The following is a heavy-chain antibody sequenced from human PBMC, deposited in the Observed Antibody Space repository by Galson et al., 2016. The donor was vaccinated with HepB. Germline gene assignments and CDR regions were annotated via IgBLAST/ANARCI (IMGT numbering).Heavy chain of an antibody. V-gene: IGHV1-69*13. D-gene: IGHD6-13*01. Sequence: SVKVSCKASGDTFNTHGVSWVRQAPGHGFEWMGGVLPLINTPNYAQKFQGRITISAGSMTTTAYMELSSLTSEDTAVYYCVRDRQLAGSSYLYIFDLWGQATLVIVSS. CDR2: VLPLINTP. CDR1: GDTFNTHG. CDR3: VRDRQLAGSSYLYIFDL. J-gene: IGHJ4*02.